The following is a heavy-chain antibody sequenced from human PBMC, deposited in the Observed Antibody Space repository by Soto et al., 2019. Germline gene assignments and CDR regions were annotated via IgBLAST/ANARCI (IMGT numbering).Heavy chain of an antibody. V-gene: IGHV4-61*01. CDR2: IYYSGST. D-gene: IGHD2-2*01. CDR1: GGSVSSGSYY. J-gene: IGHJ6*02. CDR3: ASSIVLVPAPYYYYGMDV. Sequence: QVQLQESGPGLVKPSETLSLTCTVSGGSVSSGSYYWSWIRQPPGKGLEWIGYIYYSGSTNYNPSLKSRVTMSVDPSNNQSSLTLSSVPAADTAVYYCASSIVLVPAPYYYYGMDVWGQGTTVTVSS.